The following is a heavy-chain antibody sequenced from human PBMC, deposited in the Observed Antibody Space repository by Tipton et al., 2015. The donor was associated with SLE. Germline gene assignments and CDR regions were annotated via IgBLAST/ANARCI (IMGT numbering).Heavy chain of an antibody. CDR3: AKGGSSCASSVLDY. D-gene: IGHD6-13*01. V-gene: IGHV3-30*02. Sequence: SLRLSCAASGFTFSSYGMHWVRQAPGKGLAWVAFIRYDGSNKYYVDSVKGRFTISRANSQNTLYLQMNSLRAEDTAVYYCAKGGSSCASSVLDYWGQGSLVTVSS. CDR2: IRYDGSNK. J-gene: IGHJ4*02. CDR1: GFTFSSYG.